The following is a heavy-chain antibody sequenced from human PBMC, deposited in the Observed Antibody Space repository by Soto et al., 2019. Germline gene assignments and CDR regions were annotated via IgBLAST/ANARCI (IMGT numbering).Heavy chain of an antibody. CDR1: GYSFSNYN. CDR3: ARDKVWGGFDI. Sequence: QVQLVQSGPELKKPGASVKVSCRSSGYSFSNYNFCWVRQAPGQGLEWLGWISGYNGNTKYAQKFQGRVTMTTDSFTSTAYMELRSLRSADTAVYYCARDKVWGGFDIWGQGTMVTVSS. V-gene: IGHV1-18*01. CDR2: ISGYNGNT. D-gene: IGHD3-16*01. J-gene: IGHJ3*02.